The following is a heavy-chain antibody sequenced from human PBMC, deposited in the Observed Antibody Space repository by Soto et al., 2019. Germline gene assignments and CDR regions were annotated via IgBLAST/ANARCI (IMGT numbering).Heavy chain of an antibody. CDR3: ARVSCGGACYVAYYGMDV. V-gene: IGHV4-4*07. D-gene: IGHD2-21*02. CDR2: IYTSGST. J-gene: IGHJ6*02. Sequence: QVQLQESGPGLVKPSETLSLTCTVSGGSISSYYWSWIRQPAGKGLEWIGRIYTSGSTNYNPSLKSRVTMSVDTSKNQFSLMLSSVTAADTAVYYCARVSCGGACYVAYYGMDVWGQGTTVTVSS. CDR1: GGSISSYY.